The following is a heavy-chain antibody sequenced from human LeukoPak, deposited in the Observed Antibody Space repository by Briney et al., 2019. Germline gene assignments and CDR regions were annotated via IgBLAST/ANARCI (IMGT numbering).Heavy chain of an antibody. Sequence: GGSLRLSCAASGFTFSSYSMNWVRQAPGKGLEWVSSISSSSSYIYYADSVKGRFTISRDNAKNSLYLQMNSLRAEDTAVYYCASDHRPGRGIAAAGTGAFDIWGQGTMVTVSS. CDR3: ASDHRPGRGIAAAGTGAFDI. J-gene: IGHJ3*02. CDR2: ISSSSSYI. CDR1: GFTFSSYS. D-gene: IGHD6-13*01. V-gene: IGHV3-21*01.